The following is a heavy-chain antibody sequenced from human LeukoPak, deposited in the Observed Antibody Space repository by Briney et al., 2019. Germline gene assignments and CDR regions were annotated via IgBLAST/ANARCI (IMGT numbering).Heavy chain of an antibody. Sequence: ASVKVSCKASGYTFTSYDINWVRQATGQGLEWMGWMNPNSGNTGYAQKFQGRVTVTRNTSISTAYMELGSLRSEDTAVYYCATESLHYGSGSYYHWGQGTLVTVSS. CDR2: MNPNSGNT. J-gene: IGHJ4*02. D-gene: IGHD3-10*01. CDR1: GYTFTSYD. CDR3: ATESLHYGSGSYYH. V-gene: IGHV1-8*03.